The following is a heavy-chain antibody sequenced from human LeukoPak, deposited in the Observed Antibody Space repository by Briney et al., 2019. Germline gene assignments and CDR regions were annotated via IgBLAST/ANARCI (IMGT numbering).Heavy chain of an antibody. V-gene: IGHV4-4*07. Sequence: PSETLSLTCTVSGGSISSYYWSWIRQPAGKGLEWIGRIYTSGSTNYNPSLKRRVTMSVDTSKNQFSLKLSSVTAADTAVYYCARDSSLPYCGGDCYPDYWGQGTLVTVSA. J-gene: IGHJ4*02. CDR3: ARDSSLPYCGGDCYPDY. CDR2: IYTSGST. CDR1: GGSISSYY. D-gene: IGHD2-21*02.